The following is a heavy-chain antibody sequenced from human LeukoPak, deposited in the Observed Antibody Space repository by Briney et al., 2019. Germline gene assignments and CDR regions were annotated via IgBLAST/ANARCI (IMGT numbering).Heavy chain of an antibody. D-gene: IGHD4-17*01. Sequence: ASVKVSCKASGYSFTTYATHWVRQAPGQRLEWMGWINPDKGDTKYSQNFQGRITVTRDTSASTTYMELSSLVSEDTAVYYYARRLKGSYGNPFDYWGQGTLVTVSP. CDR2: INPDKGDT. V-gene: IGHV1-3*01. J-gene: IGHJ4*02. CDR3: ARRLKGSYGNPFDY. CDR1: GYSFTTYA.